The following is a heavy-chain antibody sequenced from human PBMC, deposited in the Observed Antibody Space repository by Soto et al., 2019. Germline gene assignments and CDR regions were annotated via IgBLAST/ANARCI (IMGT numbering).Heavy chain of an antibody. J-gene: IGHJ5*02. Sequence: SETLSLTCVVSSYSISSGFFWAWIRQPPGKGLEWVGSIYHTGDTHYNPSLRSQVSMSVDTSKNQFSLRLTSLTAAGTAVYFCARDTNSLDLWGRGILVTVSS. CDR1: SYSISSGFF. D-gene: IGHD2-8*01. CDR3: ARDTNSLDL. V-gene: IGHV4-38-2*02. CDR2: IYHTGDT.